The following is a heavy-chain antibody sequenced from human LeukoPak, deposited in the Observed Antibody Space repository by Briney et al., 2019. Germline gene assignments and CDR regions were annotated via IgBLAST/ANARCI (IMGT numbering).Heavy chain of an antibody. Sequence: ASVKVSCKASGYTFASYAMNWVRQAPGQGLEWMGWINTNTRNPTYAQGFTGRFVFSLDTSVSTAYLQISSLKAEDTAVYYCARDFKAVAAIIAYWGQGTLVTVSS. CDR1: GYTFASYA. D-gene: IGHD6-19*01. J-gene: IGHJ4*02. CDR3: ARDFKAVAAIIAY. V-gene: IGHV7-4-1*02. CDR2: INTNTRNP.